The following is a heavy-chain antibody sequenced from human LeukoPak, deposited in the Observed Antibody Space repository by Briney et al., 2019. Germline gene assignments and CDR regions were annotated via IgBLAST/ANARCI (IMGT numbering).Heavy chain of an antibody. Sequence: PGRSLRLSCAASGFTFDDYAMHWVRQAPGKGLEWVSGISWNSGSIGYADSVKGRFTISRDNAKNSLYLQMNSLRAEDTALYYCVRSGSYYNWALYYYGMDVWGQGTTVTVSS. J-gene: IGHJ6*02. CDR2: ISWNSGSI. CDR1: GFTFDDYA. CDR3: VRSGSYYNWALYYYGMDV. D-gene: IGHD3-10*01. V-gene: IGHV3-9*01.